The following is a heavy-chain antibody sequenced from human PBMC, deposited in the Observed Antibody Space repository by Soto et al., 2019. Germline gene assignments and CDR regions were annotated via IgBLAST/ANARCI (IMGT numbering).Heavy chain of an antibody. J-gene: IGHJ4*02. D-gene: IGHD6-19*01. V-gene: IGHV3-23*01. Sequence: GGSLRLSCAASGLTLSSYAMSWVRQAPGKGLEWVSAISGSGGSTYYADSVKGRFTISRDNSKNTLYLQMNSLRAEDTAVYYCAMGGIAVAGNYFDYWGQGTLVTVSS. CDR2: ISGSGGST. CDR1: GLTLSSYA. CDR3: AMGGIAVAGNYFDY.